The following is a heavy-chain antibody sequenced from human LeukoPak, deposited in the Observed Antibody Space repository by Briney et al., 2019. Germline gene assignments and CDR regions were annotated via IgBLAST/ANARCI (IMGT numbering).Heavy chain of an antibody. CDR1: GYTFTSYY. J-gene: IGHJ4*02. CDR2: INPSGGST. D-gene: IGHD2-2*02. Sequence: GASVKVSCKASGYTFTSYYMHWVRQAPGQGLEWMGMINPSGGSTSYAQKFQGRVTMTRDTSTSTVYMELSSLRSEDTAVYYCARDRCSSTSCYTFDYWGQGTLVTVSS. CDR3: ARDRCSSTSCYTFDY. V-gene: IGHV1-46*03.